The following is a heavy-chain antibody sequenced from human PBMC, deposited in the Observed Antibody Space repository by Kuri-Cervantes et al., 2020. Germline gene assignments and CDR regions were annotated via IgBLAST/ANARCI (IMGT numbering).Heavy chain of an antibody. CDR2: IIPIFGTA. CDR1: GGTFSSYA. D-gene: IGHD3-16*01. Sequence: SVKVSCKASGGTFSSYAISWVRQAPGQGLEWMGGIIPIFGTANYAQKFQGRVTITADRSTGTAYMELSSLRSEDTAVYYCARGIRGGGAGCYYYMDVWGKGTTVTVSS. J-gene: IGHJ6*03. CDR3: ARGIRGGGAGCYYYMDV. V-gene: IGHV1-69*06.